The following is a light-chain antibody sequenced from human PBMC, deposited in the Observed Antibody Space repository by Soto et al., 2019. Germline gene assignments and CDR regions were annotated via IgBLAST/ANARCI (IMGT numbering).Light chain of an antibody. Sequence: EIVMTPSPATLSVSLGERAILSCRASYSARSYLARYQQKPGQAPSLLIYDGSSWAAGCPARFSGSGSGTGFTLTITVPQSEDFAVYYSKHYNYWPPKTFGRGTKVDIK. V-gene: IGKV3D-15*03. CDR3: KHYNYWPPKT. J-gene: IGKJ1*01. CDR2: DGS. CDR1: YSARSY.